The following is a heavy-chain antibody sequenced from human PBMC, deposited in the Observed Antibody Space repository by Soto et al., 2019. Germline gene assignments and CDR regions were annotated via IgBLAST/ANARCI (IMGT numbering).Heavy chain of an antibody. D-gene: IGHD3-9*01. CDR3: ARDREVLRYFDWLPNYYYYLLDV. J-gene: IGHJ6*02. V-gene: IGHV1-2*04. CDR1: GYTFTGYY. CDR2: INPNSGGT. Sequence: GASVKVSCKASGYTFTGYYMHWVRQAPGQGLEWMGWINPNSGGTNYAQKFQGWVTMTRDTSISTAYMELSRLRSDDTAVYYCARDREVLRYFDWLPNYYYYLLDVWGQGTTVTVSS.